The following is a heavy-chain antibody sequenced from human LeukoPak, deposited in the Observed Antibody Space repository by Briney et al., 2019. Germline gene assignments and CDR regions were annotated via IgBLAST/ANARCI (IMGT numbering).Heavy chain of an antibody. D-gene: IGHD1-26*01. V-gene: IGHV1-8*03. CDR3: ARDPSGSYWDDGFDY. CDR1: GYTFTSYD. Sequence: ASVKVSCKASGYTFTSYDINWVRQATGQGLEWMGWMNPNSGNTGYAQKFQGRVTITRNTSISTAYMELRSLRSDDTAVYYCARDPSGSYWDDGFDYWGQGTLVTVSS. J-gene: IGHJ4*02. CDR2: MNPNSGNT.